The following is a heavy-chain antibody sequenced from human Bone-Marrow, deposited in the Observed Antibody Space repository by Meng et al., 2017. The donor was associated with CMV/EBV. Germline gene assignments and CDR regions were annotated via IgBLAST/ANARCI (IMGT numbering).Heavy chain of an antibody. CDR2: INTDGTST. Sequence: VFFSDFGITLQSYWIHLVRQAPGRGLVWVSRINTDGTSTISADSVEGRFTVSRDNAKNTLYLQMDSLRAEDTGVYYCVRDFMGRGNWGQGTLVTVSS. V-gene: IGHV3-74*01. CDR1: GITLQSYW. CDR3: VRDFMGRGN. D-gene: IGHD3-10*01. J-gene: IGHJ4*02.